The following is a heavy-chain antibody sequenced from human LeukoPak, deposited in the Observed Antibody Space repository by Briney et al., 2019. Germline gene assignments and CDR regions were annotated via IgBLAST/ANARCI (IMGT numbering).Heavy chain of an antibody. Sequence: PGGSLGLSCAVSGFTVSSNYMSWVRQAPGKGLEWVSVIYSGGTTYYADSVKGRFTISRDNSKNTLYLQMNNLRAEDTAVYYCARLDFGDYGVYFFDYWGQGTLVTVSS. J-gene: IGHJ4*02. D-gene: IGHD4-17*01. V-gene: IGHV3-66*01. CDR1: GFTVSSNY. CDR2: IYSGGTT. CDR3: ARLDFGDYGVYFFDY.